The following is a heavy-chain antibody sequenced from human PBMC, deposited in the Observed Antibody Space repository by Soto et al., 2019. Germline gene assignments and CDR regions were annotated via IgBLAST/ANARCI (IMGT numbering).Heavy chain of an antibody. CDR3: ARGSSGWPPRLDY. V-gene: IGHV4-59*01. D-gene: IGHD6-19*01. Sequence: QVQLQESGPGLVKPSETLSLNWTVSGGPISSYYWSWIRQSPGKGLEWIGYIYYSGSTNYNPSLKSRVTISVDTSKNKFSLELSSVTAADTAVYYCARGSSGWPPRLDYWGQGTLVTVSS. CDR1: GGPISSYY. J-gene: IGHJ4*02. CDR2: IYYSGST.